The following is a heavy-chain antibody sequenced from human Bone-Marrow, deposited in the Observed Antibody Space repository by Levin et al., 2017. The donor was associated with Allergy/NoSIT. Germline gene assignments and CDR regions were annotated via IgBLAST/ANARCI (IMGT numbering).Heavy chain of an antibody. CDR2: INHSGST. CDR3: ARGRRVGYQLLFVNWFDP. V-gene: IGHV4-34*01. Sequence: GSLRLSCAVYGGSFSGYYWSWIRQPPGKGLEWIGEINHSGSTNYNPSLKSRVTISVDTSKNQFSLKLSSVTAADTAVYYCARGRRVGYQLLFVNWFDPWGQGTLVTVSS. CDR1: GGSFSGYY. D-gene: IGHD2-2*01. J-gene: IGHJ5*02.